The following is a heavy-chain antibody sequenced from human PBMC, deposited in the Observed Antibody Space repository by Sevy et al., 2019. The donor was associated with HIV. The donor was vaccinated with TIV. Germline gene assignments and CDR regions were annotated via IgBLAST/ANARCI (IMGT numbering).Heavy chain of an antibody. V-gene: IGHV4-59*13. CDR2: IYYSGAT. CDR1: AGSISSYY. D-gene: IGHD3-9*01. J-gene: IGHJ3*02. CDR3: ARDNAILTPRAFDI. Sequence: SETLSLTCSVSAGSISSYYWSWIRQPPGKGLEWIGYIYYSGATDYNPSLKSRVTISQDKSKKVFFLRLRSVTAADTAVYYCARDNAILTPRAFDIWGQGTMVTVSS.